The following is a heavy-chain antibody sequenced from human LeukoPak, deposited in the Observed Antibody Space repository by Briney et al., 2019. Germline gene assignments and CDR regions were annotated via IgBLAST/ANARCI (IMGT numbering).Heavy chain of an antibody. J-gene: IGHJ3*01. CDR1: GYTFTSYY. V-gene: IGHV1-18*04. D-gene: IGHD6-13*01. CDR3: AREEGAPIAAANV. CDR2: ISAYNGNT. Sequence: ASVKVSCKASGYTFTSYYFHWVRQAPGQGLEWMGWISAYNGNTNYAQKFQGRVTMTTDTSTSTAYMELRSLRSDDTAVYYCAREEGAPIAAANVWGLGTMVTVSS.